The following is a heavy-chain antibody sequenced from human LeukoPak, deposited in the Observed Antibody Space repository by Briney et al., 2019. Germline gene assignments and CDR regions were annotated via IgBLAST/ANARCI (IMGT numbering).Heavy chain of an antibody. CDR3: ARGQEQSVWKSYGTYSYYYYIDV. CDR1: GFSFSDYY. Sequence: GGSLRLSCAASGFSFSDYYMSWIRQAPGKGLEWVSYIDNSGSTIYYADSLRGRFTISRDNAKNSLYLQIDGLRVDDTAVYYCARGQEQSVWKSYGTYSYYYYIDVWGQGTTVTVSS. D-gene: IGHD3-16*01. J-gene: IGHJ6*03. CDR2: IDNSGSTI. V-gene: IGHV3-11*01.